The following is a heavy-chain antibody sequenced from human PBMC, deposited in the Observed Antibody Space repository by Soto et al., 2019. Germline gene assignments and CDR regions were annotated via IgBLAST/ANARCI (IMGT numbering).Heavy chain of an antibody. J-gene: IGHJ6*02. V-gene: IGHV4-31*03. D-gene: IGHD6-13*01. CDR1: GGSISSGGYY. Sequence: SETLSLTCTVSGGSISSGGYYWSWIRQHPGKGLEWIGYIYYSGSTYYNPSLKSRVTISVDTSKNQFSLKLSSVTAADTAVYYCAGARAYSSSWPLDAWGQGTTVTVSS. CDR2: IYYSGST. CDR3: AGARAYSSSWPLDA.